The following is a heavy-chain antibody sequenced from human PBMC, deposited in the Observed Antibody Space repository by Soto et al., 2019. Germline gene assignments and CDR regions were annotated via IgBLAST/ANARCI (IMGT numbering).Heavy chain of an antibody. J-gene: IGHJ4*02. D-gene: IGHD3-3*01. V-gene: IGHV3-53*01. CDR3: ARDSRFLEWLSR. CDR1: GFTVSNNY. Sequence: PGGSLRLSCAVSGFTVSNNYMSWVRQAPGKGLEGVSVIYSGGYTAYGDSVKGRFTISRDNSKNTLYLQMNSLRDEDTAVYYCARDSRFLEWLSRWGQGTLVTVSS. CDR2: IYSGGYT.